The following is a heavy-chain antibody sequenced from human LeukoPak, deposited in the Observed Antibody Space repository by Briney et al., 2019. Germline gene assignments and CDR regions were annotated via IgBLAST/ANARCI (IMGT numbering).Heavy chain of an antibody. Sequence: PSETLSLTCAVSGGSISSYYWSWVRESPGKGLEGIGYMYNSGSTKYNPSLKSRVTISVDTSKNHFSLRLSSVTAADTAVYYCARASPDTAMAVDYWGQGTLVTVSS. CDR1: GGSISSYY. J-gene: IGHJ4*02. CDR3: ARASPDTAMAVDY. D-gene: IGHD5-18*01. V-gene: IGHV4-59*01. CDR2: MYNSGST.